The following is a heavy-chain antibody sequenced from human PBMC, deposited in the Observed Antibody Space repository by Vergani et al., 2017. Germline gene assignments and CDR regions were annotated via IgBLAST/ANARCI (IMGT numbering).Heavy chain of an antibody. D-gene: IGHD5-18*01. V-gene: IGHV4-34*01. CDR2: INHSGST. CDR3: ARGSRGYSYGYGVGVLYFDY. Sequence: QVQLQQWGAGLLKPSETLSLTCAVYGGSFSGYYWSWIRQPPGKGLEWIGEINHSGSTNYNPYLKSRVTISVDTSENQFSLKLSSVADADTAVYYCARGSRGYSYGYGVGVLYFDYWGQGTLVTVSS. CDR1: GGSFSGYY. J-gene: IGHJ4*02.